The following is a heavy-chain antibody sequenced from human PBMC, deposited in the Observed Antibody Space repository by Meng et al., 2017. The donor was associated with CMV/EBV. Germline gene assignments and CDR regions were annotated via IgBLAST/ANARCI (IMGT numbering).Heavy chain of an antibody. Sequence: SETLSLTCTVSGGSISSSSYYWGWIRQPPGKGLEWIGSIYYSGSTYYNPSLKSRVTISVDTSKNQFSLKLSSVTAADTAVYYCARGLAARRFDPWGQGTLVTAPQ. V-gene: IGHV4-39*01. CDR2: IYYSGST. CDR3: ARGLAARRFDP. J-gene: IGHJ5*02. D-gene: IGHD6-6*01. CDR1: GGSISSSSYY.